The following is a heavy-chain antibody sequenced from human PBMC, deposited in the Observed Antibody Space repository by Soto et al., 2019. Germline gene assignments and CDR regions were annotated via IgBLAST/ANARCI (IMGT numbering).Heavy chain of an antibody. CDR1: GYTLSSYG. V-gene: IGHV1-18*01. J-gene: IGHJ4*02. CDR3: ARDQGYTNGHLFDY. CDR2: ITAYNGNT. D-gene: IGHD5-18*01. Sequence: ATVKVSYKASGYTLSSYGIIWVRQAPGQGLEWMGRITAYNGNTKYAQKFQGRVTTTTDTSTTTAYMELRSLRSDDTAVYYCARDQGYTNGHLFDYWGQGTLVTSPQ.